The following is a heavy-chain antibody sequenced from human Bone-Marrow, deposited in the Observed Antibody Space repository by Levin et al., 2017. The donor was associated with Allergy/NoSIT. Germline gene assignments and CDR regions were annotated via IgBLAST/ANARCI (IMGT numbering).Heavy chain of an antibody. J-gene: IGHJ6*02. V-gene: IGHV3-23*01. D-gene: IGHD6-19*01. Sequence: GGSLRLSCATSGFTFTSYAMSWGRQAPGKGLEWVSVISAGGGATFYGDSVEGRFIISGDNSKNTFYLQMNSLRAEDTAIYYCAKHQGNGSPYYYAMDVWGPGTTVTVS. CDR3: AKHQGNGSPYYYAMDV. CDR2: ISAGGGAT. CDR1: GFTFTSYA.